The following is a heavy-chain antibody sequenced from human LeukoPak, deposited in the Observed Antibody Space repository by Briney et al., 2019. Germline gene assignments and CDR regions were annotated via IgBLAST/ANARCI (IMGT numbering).Heavy chain of an antibody. Sequence: SGPTLVKPTQTLTLTCTFSGFSLSTSGVGVGWIRQPPGKALEWIGRIYAGGNTDRNPSLESRVTMSVDSSKNQFSLRLTSVTAADTAVYYCAREHKDYDGDGYYYGYWGQGTLVTVSS. CDR1: GFSLSTSGVG. CDR2: IYAGGNT. J-gene: IGHJ4*02. D-gene: IGHD3-22*01. V-gene: IGHV4-61*02. CDR3: AREHKDYDGDGYYYGY.